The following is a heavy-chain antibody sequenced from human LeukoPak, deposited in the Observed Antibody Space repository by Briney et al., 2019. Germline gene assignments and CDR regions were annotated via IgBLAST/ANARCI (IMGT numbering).Heavy chain of an antibody. J-gene: IGHJ4*02. CDR1: GGSFSGYY. Sequence: PSETLSLTCAVYGGSFSGYYWSWIRQPPGKGLEWIGEINHSGSTNYNLSLKSRVTISVDTSKNQFSLKLSSVTAADTAVYYCASPRTRFSSSWYYFDYWGQGTLVTVSS. CDR3: ASPRTRFSSSWYYFDY. CDR2: INHSGST. V-gene: IGHV4-34*01. D-gene: IGHD6-13*01.